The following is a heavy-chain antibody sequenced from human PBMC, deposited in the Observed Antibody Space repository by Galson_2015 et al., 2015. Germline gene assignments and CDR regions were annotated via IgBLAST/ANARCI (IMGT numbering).Heavy chain of an antibody. CDR3: ARVHSSGWYYFDY. Sequence: PAPVKPTQTLTLTCTFSGFSLSTSGMRVSWIRQPPGKALEWLARIDWDDDKFYSTSLKTRLTISKDTSKNQVVLTMTNMDPVDTATYYCARVHSSGWYYFDYWGQGTLVTVSS. V-gene: IGHV2-70*04. D-gene: IGHD6-19*01. CDR2: IDWDDDK. J-gene: IGHJ4*02. CDR1: GFSLSTSGMR.